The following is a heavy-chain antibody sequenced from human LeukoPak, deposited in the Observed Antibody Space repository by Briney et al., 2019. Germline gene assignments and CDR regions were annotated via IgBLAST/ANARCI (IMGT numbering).Heavy chain of an antibody. CDR3: ARDRLWFGELSP. D-gene: IGHD3-10*01. CDR1: GFTLSSYW. J-gene: IGHJ5*02. V-gene: IGHV3-74*01. CDR2: INSDGSST. Sequence: GGSLRLSCAASGFTLSSYWMHWVRQAPGKGLVWVSRINSDGSSTSYADSVKGRFTISRDNAKNTLYLQMNSLSAEDRAVYYCARDRLWFGELSPWGQGTLVTVSS.